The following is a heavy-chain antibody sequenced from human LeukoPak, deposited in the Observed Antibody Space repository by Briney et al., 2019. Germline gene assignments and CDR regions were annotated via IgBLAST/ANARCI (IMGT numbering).Heavy chain of an antibody. CDR2: ISSSGSTI. CDR1: GFTFSSYE. Sequence: GGSLRLSCAASGFTFSSYEMNWVRQAPGKGLEWVSYISSSGSTIYYADSVKGRFTISRDNAKNSLYLQMNSLRAEDTAVYYCARGGGYEHHYYYYMDVWGKGTTVTISS. D-gene: IGHD3-16*01. J-gene: IGHJ6*03. V-gene: IGHV3-48*03. CDR3: ARGGGYEHHYYYYMDV.